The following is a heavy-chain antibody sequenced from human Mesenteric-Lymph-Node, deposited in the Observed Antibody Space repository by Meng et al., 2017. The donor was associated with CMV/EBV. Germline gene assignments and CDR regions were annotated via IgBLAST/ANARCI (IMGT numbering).Heavy chain of an antibody. J-gene: IGHJ6*02. CDR2: ISGSGGST. CDR3: AKDRRGGTLAPTYYFGLDV. V-gene: IGHV3-23*01. Sequence: GESLKISCAASGFTFSSYAMSWVRLVPGKGLEWVSAISGSGGSTYYADSVKGRFTVSRDSSKNTLYLQLNTLRAEDTATYFCAKDRRGGTLAPTYYFGLDVWGQGTTVTVSS. D-gene: IGHD1-7*01. CDR1: GFTFSSYA.